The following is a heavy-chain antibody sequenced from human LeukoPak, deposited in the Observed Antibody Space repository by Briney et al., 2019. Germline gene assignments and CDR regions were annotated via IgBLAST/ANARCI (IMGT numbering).Heavy chain of an antibody. CDR3: ARDYADYVGYFFFDY. CDR2: ISSGGGST. Sequence: GGSLRLSCAASGFTFSSDAMSWVRQAPGKGLEWVSVISSGGGSTYYADSVKGRFTTSRDNSQKTLYLQMNSLRAEDTAVYYCARDYADYVGYFFFDYWGQGTLVTVSS. CDR1: GFTFSSDA. V-gene: IGHV3-23*01. J-gene: IGHJ4*02. D-gene: IGHD4-17*01.